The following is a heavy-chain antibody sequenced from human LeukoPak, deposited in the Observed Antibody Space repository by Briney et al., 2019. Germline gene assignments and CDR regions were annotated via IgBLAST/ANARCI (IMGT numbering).Heavy chain of an antibody. CDR3: ARDPFYDYVWGSYRAGSDY. D-gene: IGHD3-16*02. Sequence: ASVKVSCKASGGTFSSYAISWVRQAPGQGLEWMGRIIPILGIANYAQKFQGRVTITAYKSTSTAYMELSSLRSEDTAVYYCARDPFYDYVWGSYRAGSDYWGQGTLVTVSS. V-gene: IGHV1-69*04. J-gene: IGHJ4*02. CDR1: GGTFSSYA. CDR2: IIPILGIA.